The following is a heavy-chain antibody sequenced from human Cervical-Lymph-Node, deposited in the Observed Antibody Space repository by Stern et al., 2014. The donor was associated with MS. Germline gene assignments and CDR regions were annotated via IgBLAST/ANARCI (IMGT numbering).Heavy chain of an antibody. D-gene: IGHD6-19*01. Sequence: VQLVESGGGVVQPGTSLRLSCAASGFSFSSYGMHWVRQAPGKGLEWVAVISYDGSNKYYADSVKGRFTISRDNSRNTLYLQMISLRAEDTAVYYCAKDVSSGWYKGPEYWGQGTLVPVSS. CDR1: GFSFSSYG. CDR3: AKDVSSGWYKGPEY. CDR2: ISYDGSNK. V-gene: IGHV3-30*18. J-gene: IGHJ4*02.